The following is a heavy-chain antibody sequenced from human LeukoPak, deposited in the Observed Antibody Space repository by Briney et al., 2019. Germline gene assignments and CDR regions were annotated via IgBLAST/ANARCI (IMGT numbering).Heavy chain of an antibody. D-gene: IGHD3-3*01. J-gene: IGHJ3*02. V-gene: IGHV4-39*01. CDR2: IYYSGST. Sequence: SETLSLTCTVSGGSISSSSYYWGWIRQPPGKGLEWIGSIYYSGSTYYNPSHKSRVTISVDTSKNQFSLKLSSVTAADTAVYHCASFYDFWSGYNYAFDIWGQGTMVTVSS. CDR3: ASFYDFWSGYNYAFDI. CDR1: GGSISSSSYY.